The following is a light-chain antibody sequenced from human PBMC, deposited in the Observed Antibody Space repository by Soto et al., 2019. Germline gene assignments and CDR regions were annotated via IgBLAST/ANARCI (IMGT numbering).Light chain of an antibody. CDR3: YSYAGNSVLI. CDR2: DIS. V-gene: IGLV2-11*01. CDR1: RSDVGAYNY. Sequence: QSALTQPRSVSGSPGQSVTISCTGTRSDVGAYNYVSWYQQNPGKAPKVMIYDISKRPSGVPDRFSGSKSGNTASLTISGLQAEDEGEYYCYSYAGNSVLIFGGGTKLAVL. J-gene: IGLJ2*01.